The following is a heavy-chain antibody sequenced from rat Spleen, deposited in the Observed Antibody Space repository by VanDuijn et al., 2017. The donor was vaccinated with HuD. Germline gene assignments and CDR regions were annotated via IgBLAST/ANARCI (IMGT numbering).Heavy chain of an antibody. CDR2: ISYDGSST. J-gene: IGHJ2*01. CDR1: GLTFSAYY. V-gene: IGHV5-29*01. D-gene: IGHD4-3*01. CDR3: ATHNSGYFDY. Sequence: EVQLVESDGDLVQPGRSLKLSCAASGLTFSAYYMAWVRQAPTKGLEWVATISYDGSSTYYRDSVKGRFTISRDNAKNTLYLQMDSLRPEDTATYYCATHNSGYFDYWGQGVMVTVSS.